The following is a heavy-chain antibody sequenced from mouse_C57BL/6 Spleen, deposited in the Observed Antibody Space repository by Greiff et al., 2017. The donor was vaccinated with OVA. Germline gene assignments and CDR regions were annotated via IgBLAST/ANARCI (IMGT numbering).Heavy chain of an antibody. D-gene: IGHD1-1*01. CDR2: IRNKANGYTT. V-gene: IGHV7-3*01. CDR1: GFTFTDYY. CDR3: ARSYYGSSSACFAY. J-gene: IGHJ3*01. Sequence: DVQLVESGGGLVQPGGSLSLSCAASGFTFTDYYMSWVRQPPGKALEWLGFIRNKANGYTTEYSASVKGRFTITRDNSQSIIYLQMNALRAEDSATYYCARSYYGSSSACFAYWGQGTMVTVSA.